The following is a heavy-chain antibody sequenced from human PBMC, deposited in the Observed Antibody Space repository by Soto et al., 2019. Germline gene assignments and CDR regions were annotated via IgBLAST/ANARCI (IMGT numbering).Heavy chain of an antibody. CDR2: INEDGSQK. J-gene: IGHJ4*02. CDR1: EFSFRSYW. Sequence: LRLSCAASEFSFRSYWMTWVRQAPGKGLEWVALINEDGSQKYYVGSVKGRFIISRDNAKDSVYMQMDSLRAGDTAVYFCARVGRYGWDFEHWGQGTLVNVS. CDR3: ARVGRYGWDFEH. V-gene: IGHV3-7*01. D-gene: IGHD5-18*01.